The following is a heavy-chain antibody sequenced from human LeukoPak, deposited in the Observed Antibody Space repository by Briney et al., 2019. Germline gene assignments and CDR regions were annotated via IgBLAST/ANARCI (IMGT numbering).Heavy chain of an antibody. J-gene: IGHJ4*02. D-gene: IGHD3-9*01. Sequence: GGSLRLSCAASGFTFSRYWMSWVRQAPGKGLEWVAHIKQDGSEKYYVDSVKGRFTISRDNAKNSLYLQMNSLRAEDTAVYYCAKYLGYGYYDILTGPFGPVFDYWGQGTLVTVSS. V-gene: IGHV3-7*01. CDR3: AKYLGYGYYDILTGPFGPVFDY. CDR1: GFTFSRYW. CDR2: IKQDGSEK.